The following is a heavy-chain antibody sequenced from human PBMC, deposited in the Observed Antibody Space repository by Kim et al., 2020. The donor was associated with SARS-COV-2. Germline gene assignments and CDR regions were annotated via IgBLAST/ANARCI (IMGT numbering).Heavy chain of an antibody. D-gene: IGHD2-2*01. J-gene: IGHJ4*02. V-gene: IGHV4-39*01. Sequence: YYHPSLKSRVTISVDTSKNQFSLKLSSVTAADTAVYYCASLIVVVPAAPRWGQGTLVTVSS. CDR3: ASLIVVVPAAPR.